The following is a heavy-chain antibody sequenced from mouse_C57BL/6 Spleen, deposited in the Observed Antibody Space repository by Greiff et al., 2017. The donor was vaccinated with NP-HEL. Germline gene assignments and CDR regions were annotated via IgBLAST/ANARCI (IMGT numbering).Heavy chain of an antibody. CDR3: ARSSGSSPYFDY. CDR2: IYPGDGDT. J-gene: IGHJ2*01. V-gene: IGHV1-82*01. Sequence: QVQLQQSGPELVKPGASVKISCKASGYAFGSSWMNWVKQRPGKGLEWIGRIYPGDGDTNYNGKFKGKATLTADKSSSTAYMQLSSLTSEDSAVYFCARSSGSSPYFDYWGQGTTLTVSS. D-gene: IGHD1-1*01. CDR1: GYAFGSSW.